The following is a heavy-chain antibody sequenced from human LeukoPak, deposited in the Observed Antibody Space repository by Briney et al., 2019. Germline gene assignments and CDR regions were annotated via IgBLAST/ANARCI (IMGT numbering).Heavy chain of an antibody. CDR3: ARDSGDFWSGLYYYYYYMDV. D-gene: IGHD3-3*01. CDR2: ISSSSSYI. Sequence: GGSLRLSCAASGFTFSSYSMNWVRQAPGKGLEWVSSISSSSSYIYYAGSVKGRFTISRDNAKNSLYLQMNSLRAEDTAVYYCARDSGDFWSGLYYYYYYMDVWGKGTTVTVSS. V-gene: IGHV3-21*01. CDR1: GFTFSSYS. J-gene: IGHJ6*03.